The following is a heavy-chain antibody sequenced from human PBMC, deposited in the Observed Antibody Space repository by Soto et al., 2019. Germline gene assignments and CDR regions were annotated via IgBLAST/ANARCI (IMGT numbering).Heavy chain of an antibody. Sequence: QVQLVESGGDLVKPGGSLRLSCAASGFTFSDYYMSWIRQAPGKGLEWVSSITSSGSTTYYTDSVKGRFTISRDNAKNSLYLQMNSLISEDTAVYYCASERYSYGPYYFEYWGQGTLVTVSS. CDR1: GFTFSDYY. CDR2: ITSSGSTT. D-gene: IGHD5-18*01. J-gene: IGHJ4*02. V-gene: IGHV3-11*01. CDR3: ASERYSYGPYYFEY.